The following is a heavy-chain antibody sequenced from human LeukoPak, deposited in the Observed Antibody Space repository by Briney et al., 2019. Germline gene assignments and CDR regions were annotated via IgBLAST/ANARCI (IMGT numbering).Heavy chain of an antibody. Sequence: GGSLRLSCAASGFTFSSYSMNWVRQAPGKGLEWVSSISSSSTYIYYADSVKGRFTISRDNVKNSLYLQMNSLRAEDTAVYYCVRGGGPDYGDYTFDYWGQGTLVTVSS. CDR3: VRGGGPDYGDYTFDY. V-gene: IGHV3-21*01. D-gene: IGHD4-17*01. CDR1: GFTFSSYS. CDR2: ISSSSTYI. J-gene: IGHJ4*02.